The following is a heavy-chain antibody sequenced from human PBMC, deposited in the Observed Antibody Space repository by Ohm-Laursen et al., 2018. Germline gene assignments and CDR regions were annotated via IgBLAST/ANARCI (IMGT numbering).Heavy chain of an antibody. D-gene: IGHD3-22*01. CDR3: AHSIQAYDSSGYSPGYFDY. Sequence: TQTLTLTCTFSGFSLNGSPMCVSWIRQSPGKGLEWLARIDWDDDKWYSTSLMTRLTISKDTSKNQVVLTMTNMDPVDTATYYCAHSIQAYDSSGYSPGYFDYWGQGTLVTVSS. CDR2: IDWDDDK. V-gene: IGHV2-70*12. CDR1: GFSLNGSPMC. J-gene: IGHJ4*02.